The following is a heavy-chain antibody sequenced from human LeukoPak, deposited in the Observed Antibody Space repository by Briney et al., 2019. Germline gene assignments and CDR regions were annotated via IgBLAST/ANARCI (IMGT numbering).Heavy chain of an antibody. CDR3: ARLHCSGGSCYYFDY. CDR2: IYYSGST. D-gene: IGHD2-15*01. CDR1: GGSISSSSYY. J-gene: IGHJ4*02. Sequence: PSETLSLTCTVSGGSISSSSYYWGWIRQPPGKGLEWIGSIYYSGSTYYIPSLKSRVTISVDTSKNQFSLKLSSVTAADTAVYYCARLHCSGGSCYYFDYWGQGTLVTVSS. V-gene: IGHV4-39*01.